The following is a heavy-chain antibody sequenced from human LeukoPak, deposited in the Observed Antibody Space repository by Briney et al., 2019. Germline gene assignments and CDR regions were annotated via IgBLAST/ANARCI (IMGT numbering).Heavy chain of an antibody. CDR3: ARTYSDGSGRDNWFDP. Sequence: ASVTVSCKTSGYTFTSYDINWVRQATGQGLEWMGWMNPNSGNTGYAQKFQGRVTMTRNTSISTAYMELSSLSSEDTAVYYCARTYSDGSGRDNWFDPWGQGTLVTVSS. CDR1: GYTFTSYD. J-gene: IGHJ5*02. CDR2: MNPNSGNT. D-gene: IGHD3-22*01. V-gene: IGHV1-8*01.